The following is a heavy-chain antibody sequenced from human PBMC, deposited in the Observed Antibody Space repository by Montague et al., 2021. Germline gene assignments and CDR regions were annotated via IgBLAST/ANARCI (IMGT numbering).Heavy chain of an antibody. J-gene: IGHJ6*02. Sequence: SETLSLTCAVSGGSFSVYSWTWIRQSPGNRLEWIGEVNERGSSNFNPSLKSRLTISVDTSNKHLSLNLRSVTAADTAVYYCARRGIVVGGQNGYFAAMDVWGQGTTVIVSS. D-gene: IGHD3-22*01. V-gene: IGHV4-34*01. CDR2: VNERGSS. CDR1: GGSFSVYS. CDR3: ARRGIVVGGQNGYFAAMDV.